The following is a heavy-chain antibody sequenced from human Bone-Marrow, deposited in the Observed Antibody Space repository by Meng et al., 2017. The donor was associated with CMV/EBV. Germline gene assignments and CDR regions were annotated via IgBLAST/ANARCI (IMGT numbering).Heavy chain of an antibody. V-gene: IGHV3-48*03. CDR2: ISSSGSTI. CDR1: GFTFSSYE. D-gene: IGHD7-27*01. CDR3: ARVNNWGPYYYYGMDV. J-gene: IGHJ6*02. Sequence: GGSLRLSCAASGFTFSSYEMNWVRQAPGKGLEWVSYISSSGSTIYYADSVKGRFTISRDNAKNSLYLQMNSLRAEDTAVYYCARVNNWGPYYYYGMDVWGQGTTVTVSS.